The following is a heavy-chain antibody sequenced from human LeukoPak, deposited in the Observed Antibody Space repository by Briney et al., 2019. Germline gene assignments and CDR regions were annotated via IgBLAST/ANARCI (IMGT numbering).Heavy chain of an antibody. CDR2: VNLQGST. V-gene: IGHV4-4*02. CDR3: ARECGPYRLLDY. CDR1: GASITSTSS. J-gene: IGHJ4*02. Sequence: SGTLSLTCGVSGASITSTSSWTWVRQPPGKGLEWIGEVNLQGSTNYNPSLMGRVAISVDMSENHISLQLTSVTAADTAVYYCARECGPYRLLDYSGQGTLVTVSS.